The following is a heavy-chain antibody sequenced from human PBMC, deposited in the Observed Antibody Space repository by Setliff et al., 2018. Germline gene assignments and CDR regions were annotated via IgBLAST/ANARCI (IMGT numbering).Heavy chain of an antibody. Sequence: SVKVSCKASGYTFSESIVSWVRQAPGQGLEWMGRFIPILGATNYAQNFQDRVTMTADESATTAYMELTSLRSEDTAVYYCARALGGISVAGNNWLDSWGQGTLVTVSS. CDR3: ARALGGISVAGNNWLDS. CDR2: FIPILGAT. CDR1: GYTFSESI. J-gene: IGHJ5*01. V-gene: IGHV1-69*13. D-gene: IGHD6-19*01.